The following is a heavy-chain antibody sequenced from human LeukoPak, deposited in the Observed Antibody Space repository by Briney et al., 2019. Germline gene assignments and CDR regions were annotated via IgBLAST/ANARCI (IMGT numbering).Heavy chain of an antibody. Sequence: GGSLRPSCAASGISFSSCGMSWVRQSPGKGLEWVSSISSTGGTTYYADSVKGRFTISRDNSKNTLYLQMNSLRAEDTAVYYCAELGITMIGGVWGKGTTVTISS. V-gene: IGHV3-23*01. CDR2: ISSTGGTT. J-gene: IGHJ6*04. D-gene: IGHD3-10*02. CDR1: GISFSSCG. CDR3: AELGITMIGGV.